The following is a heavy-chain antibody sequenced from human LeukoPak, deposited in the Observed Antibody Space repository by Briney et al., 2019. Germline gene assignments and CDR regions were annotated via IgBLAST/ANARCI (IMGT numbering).Heavy chain of an antibody. J-gene: IGHJ4*02. D-gene: IGHD3-10*01. Sequence: SETLSLTCTVSGGSISNYYWNWIRQPTGKGLEWIGYIYYSGTTNYNPSLKSRVTISVDTSKNQFSLKLSSVTAADTAVYYCAGNYYGSGSYYSEDRYWGQGTLVTVSS. CDR3: AGNYYGSGSYYSEDRY. CDR2: IYYSGTT. CDR1: GGSISNYY. V-gene: IGHV4-59*08.